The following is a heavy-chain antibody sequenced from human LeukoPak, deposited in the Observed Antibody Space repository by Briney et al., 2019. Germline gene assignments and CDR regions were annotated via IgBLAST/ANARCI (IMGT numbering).Heavy chain of an antibody. CDR2: IYYGGSP. CDR1: VDSISSDNYY. CDR3: ARSSDCSRASCFTSYFDS. D-gene: IGHD2-2*02. V-gene: IGHV4-39*07. J-gene: IGHJ4*02. Sequence: SETLSLACTVSVDSISSDNYYWVWIRQSPGEGLEWFGCIYYGGSPYYNPSLESRVSMSVDTSQSPFSLRMSSVTAEDTAMYYCARSSDCSRASCFTSYFDSWGQGTLVTVSS.